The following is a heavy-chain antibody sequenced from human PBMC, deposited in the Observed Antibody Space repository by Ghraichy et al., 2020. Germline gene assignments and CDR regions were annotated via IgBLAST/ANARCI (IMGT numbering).Heavy chain of an antibody. Sequence: SETLSLTCTVSGGSISSYYWSWIRQPPGKGLEWIGYIYYSGSTDYNPSLKSRVTISVDTSKNQFSLKLSSVTAADTAVYYCVRDSSSWSYWGQGTLVTVSS. J-gene: IGHJ4*02. CDR1: GGSISSYY. CDR2: IYYSGST. D-gene: IGHD6-13*01. CDR3: VRDSSSWSY. V-gene: IGHV4-59*01.